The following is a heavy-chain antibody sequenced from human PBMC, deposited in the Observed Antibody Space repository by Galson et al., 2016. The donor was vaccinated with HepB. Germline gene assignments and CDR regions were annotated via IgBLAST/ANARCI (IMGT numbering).Heavy chain of an antibody. V-gene: IGHV1-8*01. D-gene: IGHD6-19*01. Sequence: SVKVSCKASGYTFTIYDINWVRQAPGQGLEWMGWMSPDSGYTGYAQRSRDRVTMTTNISIDTAYMELSSLTSDDTAIYYCARGQWLADYWGRGTLVTVSS. CDR1: GYTFTIYD. J-gene: IGHJ4*02. CDR2: MSPDSGYT. CDR3: ARGQWLADY.